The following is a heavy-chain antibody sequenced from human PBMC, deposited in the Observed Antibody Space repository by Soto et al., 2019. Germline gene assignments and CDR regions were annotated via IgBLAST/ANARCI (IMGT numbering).Heavy chain of an antibody. V-gene: IGHV3-33*03. D-gene: IGHD3-10*01. Sequence: GGSLRLSCKASGFRFSAFAMHWVRQAPGKGLEWLSVIWADGSVDAYADSVRGRFTISKDNSENTLFLHMDSLRGEDTAVYYCASEGVVRGLGPWGQGTLVTVSS. CDR2: IWADGSVD. CDR3: ASEGVVRGLGP. J-gene: IGHJ5*02. CDR1: GFRFSAFA.